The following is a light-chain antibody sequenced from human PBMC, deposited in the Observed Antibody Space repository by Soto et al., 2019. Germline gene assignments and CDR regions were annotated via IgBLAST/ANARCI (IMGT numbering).Light chain of an antibody. CDR3: QQYDSSPRT. Sequence: EVVLTQSPDTLSLSPGERATLSCRASQSVSASYFAWYQQKPGQAPRLLIYGASTRASGIPDRFSGSGFGTDFTLSIRRLEPDDFAVYYCQQYDSSPRTFGQGTKVEIK. V-gene: IGKV3-20*01. CDR1: QSVSASY. J-gene: IGKJ1*01. CDR2: GAS.